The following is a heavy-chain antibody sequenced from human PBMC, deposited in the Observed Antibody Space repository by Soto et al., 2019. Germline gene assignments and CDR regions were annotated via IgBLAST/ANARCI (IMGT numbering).Heavy chain of an antibody. Sequence: PGESLKISCKGSGYSFTSYWIGWVRQMPGKGLEWMGIIYPGDSDTRYSPSFQGQVTISADKSISTAYLQWSSLKASDTAMYYCARRERYVDTTNYYYGMDVWGQGTTVTVSS. CDR1: GYSFTSYW. V-gene: IGHV5-51*01. CDR3: ARRERYVDTTNYYYGMDV. CDR2: IYPGDSDT. J-gene: IGHJ6*02. D-gene: IGHD3-9*01.